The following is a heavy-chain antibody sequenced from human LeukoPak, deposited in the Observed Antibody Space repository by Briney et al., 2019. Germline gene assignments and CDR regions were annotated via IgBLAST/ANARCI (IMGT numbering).Heavy chain of an antibody. CDR2: IYPGDSDT. D-gene: IGHD1-26*01. Sequence: GESLKISCQGSGYSFSNYWIAWVRQMPGKGLECMGIIYPGDSDTRYSPSFQGQVTISADKSISTAYLQWSSLKASDTAMYYCARASYSDGVDYWGQGTLVTVSS. J-gene: IGHJ4*02. CDR3: ARASYSDGVDY. CDR1: GYSFSNYW. V-gene: IGHV5-51*01.